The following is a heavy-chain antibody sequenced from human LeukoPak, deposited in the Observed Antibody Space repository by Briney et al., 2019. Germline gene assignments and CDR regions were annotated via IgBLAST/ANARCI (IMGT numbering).Heavy chain of an antibody. J-gene: IGHJ4*02. CDR3: AKQARYSNFWSGYLYYFDY. CDR1: GFTFRSYV. Sequence: GGSLRLSCAASGFTFRSYVMSWVRQAPGKGLEWVSAIGGSTYYAGSVKGRFTISRDNSKSTLYLQMNSLRAEDTAVYYCAKQARYSNFWSGYLYYFDYWGQGTLVTVSS. D-gene: IGHD3-3*01. V-gene: IGHV3-23*01. CDR2: IGGST.